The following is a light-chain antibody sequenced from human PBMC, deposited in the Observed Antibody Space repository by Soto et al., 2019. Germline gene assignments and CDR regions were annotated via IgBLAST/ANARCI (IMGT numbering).Light chain of an antibody. CDR2: GVS. V-gene: IGKV1-39*01. CDR1: QRISSY. Sequence: DIQMAQSPSSLGESVGDRFTITCRASQRISSYLNWYQQKPGKAPKLLIYGVSSLHSGVPSRFTGSGSGIDFTLTITSMQPEDFAIYYCQQTYDIPITFGQGTRLEIK. CDR3: QQTYDIPIT. J-gene: IGKJ5*01.